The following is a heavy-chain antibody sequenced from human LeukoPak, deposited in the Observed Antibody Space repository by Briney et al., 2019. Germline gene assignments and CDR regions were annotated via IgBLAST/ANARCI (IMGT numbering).Heavy chain of an antibody. V-gene: IGHV1-2*02. Sequence: ASVKVSFKASGYTFTNYYIHWVRQAPGQGLEWMGLINPNSGGTNSAQKFQGRVTMTRDTSISTAYMELSRLRSDDTALYYCARDQATVTTPWVDSWGQGSLVTVSS. J-gene: IGHJ4*02. CDR2: INPNSGGT. CDR1: GYTFTNYY. CDR3: ARDQATVTTPWVDS. D-gene: IGHD4-17*01.